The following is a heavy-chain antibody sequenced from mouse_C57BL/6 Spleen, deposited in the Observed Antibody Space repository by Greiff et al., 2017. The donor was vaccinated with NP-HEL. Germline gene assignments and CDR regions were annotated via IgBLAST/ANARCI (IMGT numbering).Heavy chain of an antibody. CDR2: IDPSDSYT. V-gene: IGHV1-69*01. D-gene: IGHD1-1*01. CDR1: GYTFTSYW. Sequence: QVQLQQPGAELVMPGASVKLSCKASGYTFTSYWMHWVKQRLGQGLEWIGEIDPSDSYTNYNQKFKGKSTLTVDKSSSKAYMQLSSLTSEDSAVYYCARYDYGSSNWYFDVWGTGTTVTVSS. CDR3: ARYDYGSSNWYFDV. J-gene: IGHJ1*03.